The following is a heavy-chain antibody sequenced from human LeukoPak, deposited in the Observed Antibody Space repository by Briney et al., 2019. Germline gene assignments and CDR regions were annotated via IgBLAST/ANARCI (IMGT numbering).Heavy chain of an antibody. J-gene: IGHJ4*02. CDR1: GGSFSGYY. CDR3: ARGAIPTVTD. D-gene: IGHD4-17*01. CDR2: INHSGST. V-gene: IGHV4-34*01. Sequence: SETLSLTCAVYGGSFSGYYWSWIRQPPGKGLEWIGEINHSGSTNYNPSLKSRVTISVDTSKNQFSLKLSSVTAADTAVCYCARGAIPTVTDWGQGTLVTVSS.